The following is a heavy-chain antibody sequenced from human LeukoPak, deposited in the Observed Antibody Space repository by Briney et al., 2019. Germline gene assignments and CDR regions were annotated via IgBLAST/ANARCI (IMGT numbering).Heavy chain of an antibody. CDR3: ARGPYSSGWYWETAYAYCYYYGMDV. V-gene: IGHV1-8*01. CDR2: MNPNSGNT. CDR1: GYTFTSYD. J-gene: IGHJ6*02. D-gene: IGHD6-19*01. Sequence: ASVKVSCKASGYTFTSYDINWVRQATGQGLEWMGWMNPNSGNTGYAQKFQGRVTMTRNTSISTAYMELSSLRSEDTAVYYCARGPYSSGWYWETAYAYCYYYGMDVWGQGTTVTVSS.